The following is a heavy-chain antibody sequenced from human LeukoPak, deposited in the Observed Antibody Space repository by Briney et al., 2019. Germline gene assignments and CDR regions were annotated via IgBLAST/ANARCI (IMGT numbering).Heavy chain of an antibody. CDR2: FDPEDGET. CDR3: PTYSALRYYEWLFRYDAFDI. CDR1: GCTLTELS. J-gene: IGHJ3*02. V-gene: IGHV1-24*01. Sequence: ASVKVSCKVSGCTLTELSMHWVRQAPGKGLEWMGGFDPEDGETNYAQKFQGRVTMTEDRSTDTAYMELSSLRSEDPAVYYFPTYSALRYYEWLFRYDAFDIWGQGTMVTVSS. D-gene: IGHD3-9*01.